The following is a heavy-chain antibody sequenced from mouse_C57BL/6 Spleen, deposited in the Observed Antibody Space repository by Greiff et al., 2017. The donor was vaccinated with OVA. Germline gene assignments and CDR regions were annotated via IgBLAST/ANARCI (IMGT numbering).Heavy chain of an antibody. CDR2: IYPGDGDT. V-gene: IGHV1-80*01. CDR3: AREGGYDVAY. D-gene: IGHD2-2*01. J-gene: IGHJ3*01. Sequence: VMLVESGAELVKPGASVKISCKASGYAFSSYWMNWVKQRPGKGLEWIGQIYPGDGDTNYNGKFKGKATLTADKSSSTAYMQLSSLTSEDSAVYFCAREGGYDVAYWGQGTLVTVSA. CDR1: GYAFSSYW.